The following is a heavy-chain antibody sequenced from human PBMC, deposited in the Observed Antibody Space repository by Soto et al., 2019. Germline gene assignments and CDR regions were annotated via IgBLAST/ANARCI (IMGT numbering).Heavy chain of an antibody. J-gene: IGHJ4*02. CDR3: ASEFTIFGVVNFRFEY. CDR2: IYYSGST. CDR1: GGSISSGGYY. V-gene: IGHV4-31*03. D-gene: IGHD3-3*01. Sequence: PSETLSLTCTVSGGSISSGGYYWSWIRQHPGKGLEWIGYIYYSGSTYYNPSLKSRVTISVDTSKNQFSLKLSSVTAADTAVYYCASEFTIFGVVNFRFEYWGQGTLVTVSS.